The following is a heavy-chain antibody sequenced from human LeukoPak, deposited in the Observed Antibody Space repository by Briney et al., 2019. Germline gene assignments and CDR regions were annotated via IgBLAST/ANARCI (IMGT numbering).Heavy chain of an antibody. CDR3: ARGSSIAAAGVYYYYGMDV. CDR2: IYHSGST. CDR1: GGSISSSNW. J-gene: IGHJ6*02. V-gene: IGHV4-4*02. D-gene: IGHD6-13*01. Sequence: PSETLSLTCAVSGGSISSSNWWSWVRQPPGKGLEWIGEIYHSGSTNYNPSLKSRVTMSADKSKNQFSLKLSSVTAADTAVFYCARGSSIAAAGVYYYYGMDVWGQGATVTVSS.